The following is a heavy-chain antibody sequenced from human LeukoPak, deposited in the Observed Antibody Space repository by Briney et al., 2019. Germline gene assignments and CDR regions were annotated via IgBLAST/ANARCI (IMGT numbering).Heavy chain of an antibody. CDR3: ARSIGLTGGGVDV. CDR1: GFTFSDYN. CDR2: ITNGGSTI. Sequence: PGGSLRLSCAASGFTFSDYNMNWVRQAPGKGREGGSYITNGGSTIHHADSVKGRFTISRGNAKKTLYLQMNSLRAEDTAVYYCARSIGLTGGGVDVWGQGTTVTVSS. J-gene: IGHJ6*02. V-gene: IGHV3-11*01. D-gene: IGHD3-9*01.